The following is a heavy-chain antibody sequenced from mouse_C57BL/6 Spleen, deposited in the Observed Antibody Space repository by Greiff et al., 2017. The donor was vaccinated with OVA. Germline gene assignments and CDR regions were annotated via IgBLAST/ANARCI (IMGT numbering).Heavy chain of an antibody. CDR3: ARICDGYAWFAY. D-gene: IGHD2-3*01. CDR1: GYTFTDYY. V-gene: IGHV1-26*01. J-gene: IGHJ3*01. CDR2: INPNNGGT. Sequence: EVQLQQSGPELVKPGASVKISCKASGYTFTDYYMNWVKQSHGKSLEWIGDINPNNGGTSYNQKFKGKATLTVDKSSSTAYMELRSLTSDDSAVYYCARICDGYAWFAYWGQGTLVTVSA.